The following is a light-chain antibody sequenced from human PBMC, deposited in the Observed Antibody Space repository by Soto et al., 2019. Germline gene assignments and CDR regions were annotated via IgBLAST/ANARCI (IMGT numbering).Light chain of an antibody. CDR2: EVT. J-gene: IGLJ1*01. CDR3: CSYAGGDTFFL. CDR1: SSEVGGNKY. Sequence: QSVLTQPASVSGSPGQSITISCTGTSSEVGGNKYVSWYQHYPGKAPKLMIYEVTKRPSGVSNRFSGSKSGNTASLTISGLQAEDEAEYFCCSYAGGDTFFLFGTGTKVTVL. V-gene: IGLV2-23*02.